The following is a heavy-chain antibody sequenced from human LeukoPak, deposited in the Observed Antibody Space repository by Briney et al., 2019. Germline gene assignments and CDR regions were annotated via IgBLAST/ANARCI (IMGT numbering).Heavy chain of an antibody. Sequence: PGGSLRLSCAASGFTFSSYSMNWVRQAPGKGLEWVSYISSSSSTIYYADSVKGRFTISRDNAKNSLYLQMNSLRAEDTAVYYCARDSMDWMVAADFDYWGQGTLVTVSS. D-gene: IGHD2-15*01. CDR1: GFTFSSYS. V-gene: IGHV3-48*01. J-gene: IGHJ4*02. CDR2: ISSSSSTI. CDR3: ARDSMDWMVAADFDY.